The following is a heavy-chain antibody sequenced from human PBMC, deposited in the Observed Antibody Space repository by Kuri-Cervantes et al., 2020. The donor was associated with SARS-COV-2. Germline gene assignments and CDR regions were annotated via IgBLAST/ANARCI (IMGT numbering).Heavy chain of an antibody. Sequence: SETLSLTCTVSGGSISSYYWSWIRQPPGKGLEWIGYIYYSGSTNYNPSLKSRVPISVDTSKNQFSLKLSSVTAADTAVYYCARRKLGGAFDIWGQGTMVTVSS. CDR3: ARRKLGGAFDI. CDR2: IYYSGST. D-gene: IGHD1-14*01. CDR1: GGSISSYY. V-gene: IGHV4-59*12. J-gene: IGHJ3*02.